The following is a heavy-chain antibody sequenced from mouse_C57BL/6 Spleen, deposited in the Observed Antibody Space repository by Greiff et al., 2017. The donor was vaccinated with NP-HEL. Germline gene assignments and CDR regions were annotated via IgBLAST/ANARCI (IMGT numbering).Heavy chain of an antibody. D-gene: IGHD3-2*02. V-gene: IGHV14-4*01. CDR2: IDPENGDT. CDR3: TGQLRLEAWCAY. J-gene: IGHJ3*01. CDR1: GFNIKDDY. Sequence: EVQLQQSGAELVRPGASVKLSCTASGFNIKDDYMHWVKQRPEQGLEWIGWIDPENGDTEYASKFQGKATITADTSSNTAYLQLSSLTSEDTAVYYCTGQLRLEAWCAYWGQGTLVTVAA.